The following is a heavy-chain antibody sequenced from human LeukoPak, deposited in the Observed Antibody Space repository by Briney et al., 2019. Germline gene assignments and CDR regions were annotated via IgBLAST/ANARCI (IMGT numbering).Heavy chain of an antibody. D-gene: IGHD5-18*01. CDR1: GGSISSYY. J-gene: IGHJ4*02. CDR2: INTSGST. V-gene: IGHV4-4*07. Sequence: PSETLSLTCTVSGGSISSYYWSWIRQPAGKGLWWIGRINTSGSTNYNPSLESRVTMSVDTSKNQFSLKLSSVTAADTAVYFCARSRGTTMVTRFDYWGQGTLVTVSS. CDR3: ARSRGTTMVTRFDY.